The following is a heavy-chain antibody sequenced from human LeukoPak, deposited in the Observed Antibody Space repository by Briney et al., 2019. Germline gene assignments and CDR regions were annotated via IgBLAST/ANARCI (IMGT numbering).Heavy chain of an antibody. Sequence: ASVKVSCKASGYTFTSYDINWVRQATGQGLEWMGWTNPNSGNTGYAQKFQGRVTMTRNTSISTAYMELSSLRSEDTAVYYCAVYYYDSSGGFRVDYWGQGTLVTVSS. CDR3: AVYYYDSSGGFRVDY. V-gene: IGHV1-8*01. CDR2: TNPNSGNT. D-gene: IGHD3-22*01. J-gene: IGHJ4*02. CDR1: GYTFTSYD.